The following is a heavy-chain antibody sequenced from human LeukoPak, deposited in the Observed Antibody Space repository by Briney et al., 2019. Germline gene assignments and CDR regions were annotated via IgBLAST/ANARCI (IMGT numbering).Heavy chain of an antibody. V-gene: IGHV1-2*06. CDR1: GYTFTGYY. D-gene: IGHD6-13*01. Sequence: ASVKVSCKASGYTFTGYYMHWVRQAPGQGLEWMGRINPNSGGTNYAQKFQGRVTMTRDTSISTAYMELSRLRSDDTAVYYCATYSSSGPGAFDIWGQGTMVTVSS. CDR2: INPNSGGT. J-gene: IGHJ3*02. CDR3: ATYSSSGPGAFDI.